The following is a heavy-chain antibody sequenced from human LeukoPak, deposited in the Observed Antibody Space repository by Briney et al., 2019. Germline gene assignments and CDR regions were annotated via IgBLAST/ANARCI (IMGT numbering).Heavy chain of an antibody. CDR3: AREQGTYYYDSSGYYGGYYFDY. D-gene: IGHD3-22*01. CDR2: ITNDGSST. V-gene: IGHV3-74*01. Sequence: GGSLRLSCAASGLTFSSHWMHWVRQAPGKGLVWVSRITNDGSSTTYADSVKGRFTISRDNSKNTLYLQMNSLRAEDTAVYYCAREQGTYYYDSSGYYGGYYFDYWGQGTLVTVSS. J-gene: IGHJ4*02. CDR1: GLTFSSHW.